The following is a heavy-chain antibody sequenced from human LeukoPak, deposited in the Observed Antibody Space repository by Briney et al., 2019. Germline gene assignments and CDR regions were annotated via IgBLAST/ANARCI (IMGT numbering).Heavy chain of an antibody. V-gene: IGHV3-23*03. CDR1: RFIFSNYA. J-gene: IGHJ4*02. CDR3: AKGGYSLTSKFDY. D-gene: IGHD5-18*01. CDR2: IEGDGSGT. Sequence: GGSLRLSCGASRFIFSNYAMTWVRQAPGKGLEWVSSIEGDGSGTYYADSVKGRFTISRDNSKNTLYLQMNSLRAEDTAVYYCAKGGYSLTSKFDYWGQGTLVTVSS.